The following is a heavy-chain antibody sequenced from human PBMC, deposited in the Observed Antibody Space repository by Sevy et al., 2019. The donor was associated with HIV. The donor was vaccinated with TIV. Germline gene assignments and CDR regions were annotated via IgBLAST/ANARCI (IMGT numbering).Heavy chain of an antibody. CDR3: AREERSGTTTSFDY. CDR2: IWSDGSNK. D-gene: IGHD1-7*01. CDR1: GFTFSDYG. Sequence: GGSLRLSCAASGFTFSDYGMHWVRQAPGKGLEWVAGIWSDGSNKYYGDSVKGRFTISRNSSKNTLFLQMNSLRVDDTAVYYCAREERSGTTTSFDYWGQGALVTVSS. V-gene: IGHV3-33*01. J-gene: IGHJ4*02.